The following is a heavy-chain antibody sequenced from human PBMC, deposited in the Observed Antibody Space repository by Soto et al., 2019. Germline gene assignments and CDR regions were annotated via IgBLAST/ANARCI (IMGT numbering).Heavy chain of an antibody. CDR3: ARAYSGRLPRRADYYYAMDV. Sequence: PVGSLRLSCAASAFTLSAYDMHWVRQPNGKGLEWVSALGAADDPYYLGSVKGRFTISRENAKNSLYLQMNNLRAGDTAVYYCARAYSGRLPRRADYYYAMDVWGQGTTVTVSS. V-gene: IGHV3-13*05. J-gene: IGHJ6*02. CDR1: AFTLSAYD. D-gene: IGHD2-15*01. CDR2: LGAADDP.